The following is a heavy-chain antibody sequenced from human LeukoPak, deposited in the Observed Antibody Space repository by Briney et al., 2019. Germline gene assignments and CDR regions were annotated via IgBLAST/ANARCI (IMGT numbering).Heavy chain of an antibody. CDR1: GYTFTSYY. V-gene: IGHV1-46*01. D-gene: IGHD3-22*01. J-gene: IGHJ2*01. CDR2: INPSGGST. CDR3: ARESVEYYYDSSLGWYFDL. Sequence: ASVKVSCKASGYTFTSYYMHWVRRAPGQGLEWMGIINPSGGSTSYAQKFQGRVTMTRDTSTSTAYMELSSLRSEDTAVYYCARESVEYYYDSSLGWYFDLWGRGTLVTVSS.